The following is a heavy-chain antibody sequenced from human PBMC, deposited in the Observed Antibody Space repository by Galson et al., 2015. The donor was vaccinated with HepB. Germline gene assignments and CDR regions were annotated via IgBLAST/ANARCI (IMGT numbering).Heavy chain of an antibody. D-gene: IGHD3-10*01. Sequence: SVKVSCKASGGTFSSYTISWVRQAPGQGLEWMGRIIPILGIANYAQKFQGRVTITADKSTSTAYMELSSLRSEDTAVYYCARAHYYGSGSYHDYYYYGMDVWGQGTTVTVSS. CDR2: IIPILGIA. CDR1: GGTFSSYT. CDR3: ARAHYYGSGSYHDYYYYGMDV. J-gene: IGHJ6*02. V-gene: IGHV1-69*02.